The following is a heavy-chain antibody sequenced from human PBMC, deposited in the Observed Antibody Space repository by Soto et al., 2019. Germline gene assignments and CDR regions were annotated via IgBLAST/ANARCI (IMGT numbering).Heavy chain of an antibody. D-gene: IGHD6-19*01. CDR1: GLTFSSYA. CDR2: ISGSGGST. Sequence: TGGSLRLSCAASGLTFSSYAMSWVRQAPGKGLEWVSAISGSGGSTFYADSVKGRFTISRDNSKNTVFLQMNSLRVEGTAVYYCAGRIAVAGTLAYWGQGTLVTVSS. V-gene: IGHV3-23*01. J-gene: IGHJ4*02. CDR3: AGRIAVAGTLAY.